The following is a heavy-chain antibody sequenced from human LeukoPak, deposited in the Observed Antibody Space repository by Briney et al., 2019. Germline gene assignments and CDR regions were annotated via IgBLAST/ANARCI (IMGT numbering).Heavy chain of an antibody. J-gene: IGHJ4*02. D-gene: IGHD5-12*01. V-gene: IGHV3-74*01. CDR2: INRDGSST. Sequence: GGSLRLSCAASGFTFSSHWIHWVRHAPGKGLVWVSGINRDGSSTSYAGSVKGRFTISRDNAKNTLYLQMNSLRAEDTAVYYCARGSGNEPFDYWGQGTLVTVSS. CDR3: ARGSGNEPFDY. CDR1: GFTFSSHW.